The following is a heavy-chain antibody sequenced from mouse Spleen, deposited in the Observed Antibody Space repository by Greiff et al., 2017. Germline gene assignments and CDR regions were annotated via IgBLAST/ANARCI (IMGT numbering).Heavy chain of an antibody. CDR1: GFSLTSYG. Sequence: QVQLKESGPGLVQPSQSLSITCTVSGFSLTSYGVHWVRQSPGKGLEWLGVIWSGGSTDYNAAFISRLSISKDNSKSQVFFKMNSLQADDTAIYYCARGGLREYYYAMDYWGQGTSVTVSS. CDR3: ARGGLREYYYAMDY. D-gene: IGHD2-4*01. CDR2: IWSGGST. V-gene: IGHV2-2*01. J-gene: IGHJ4*01.